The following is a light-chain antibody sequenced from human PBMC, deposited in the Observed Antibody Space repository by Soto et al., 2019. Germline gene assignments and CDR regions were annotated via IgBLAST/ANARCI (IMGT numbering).Light chain of an antibody. CDR1: SRDVGGYNS. Sequence: QSASVSGSPGQSITISCTGTSRDVGGYNSVSWYQHHPGKAPKLMIYEVSNRPSGVSNRFSGSKSGNTASLIISGLQAEDEADYYCSSYISSSTVFGGGTQLTVL. V-gene: IGLV2-14*01. CDR3: SSYISSSTV. CDR2: EVS. J-gene: IGLJ2*01.